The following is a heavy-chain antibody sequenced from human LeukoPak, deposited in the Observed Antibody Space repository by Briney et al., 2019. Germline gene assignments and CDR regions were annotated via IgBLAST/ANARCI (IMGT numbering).Heavy chain of an antibody. J-gene: IGHJ4*02. CDR3: ARDRGPSGWDLDY. V-gene: IGHV1-2*02. D-gene: IGHD6-19*01. CDR1: GYTFTGYY. Sequence: GASVKVSCKASGYTFTGYYMHWVRQAPGQGLEWMGWINPNSGGTNYAQKFQGRVTMTRDTSISTAYMELSRLRSDDTAVYYCARDRGPSGWDLDYWGQGTLVTVSS. CDR2: INPNSGGT.